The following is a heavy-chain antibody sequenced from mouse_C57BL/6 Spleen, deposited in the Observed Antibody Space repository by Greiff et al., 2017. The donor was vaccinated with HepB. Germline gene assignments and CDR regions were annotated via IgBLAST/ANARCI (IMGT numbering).Heavy chain of an antibody. D-gene: IGHD2-3*01. Sequence: EVQRVESGTVLARPGASVKMSCKTSGYTFTSYWMHWVKQRPGQGLEWIGAIYPGNSDTSYNQKFKGKAKLTAVTSASTAYMELSSLTNEDSAVYYCTRSYDGSLGGYFDVCGTGTTVTVSS. V-gene: IGHV1-5*01. CDR2: IYPGNSDT. J-gene: IGHJ1*03. CDR3: TRSYDGSLGGYFDV. CDR1: GYTFTSYW.